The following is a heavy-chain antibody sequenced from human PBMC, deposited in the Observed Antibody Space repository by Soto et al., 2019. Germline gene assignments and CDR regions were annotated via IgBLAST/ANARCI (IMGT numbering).Heavy chain of an antibody. V-gene: IGHV4-59*01. CDR1: GGSISSYY. J-gene: IGHJ5*02. Sequence: QVQLQESGPGLVKPSETLSLTCTVSGGSISSYYWSWIRQPPGKGLEWIGYIYYSGSTNYNPSLKSRVTISVDTSKNQFSLKLSSVTAADTAVYYCARDTGVESVVVAGTSIKQVWFDPWGQGTLVTVSS. CDR2: IYYSGST. CDR3: ARDTGVESVVVAGTSIKQVWFDP. D-gene: IGHD2-15*01.